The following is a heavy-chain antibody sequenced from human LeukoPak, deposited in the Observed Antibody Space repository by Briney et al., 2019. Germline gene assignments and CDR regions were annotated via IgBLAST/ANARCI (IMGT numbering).Heavy chain of an antibody. CDR2: ISYDGSNK. Sequence: GRSLRLSCAASGFTFSSYAMHWVRQAPGKGLEWVAVISYDGSNKYYADSVKGRFTISRDNSKNTLYLQMNSLRAEDTAVYYCARDLQGREDTAVGDYWGQGTRVIVSS. CDR3: ARDLQGREDTAVGDY. J-gene: IGHJ4*02. CDR1: GFTFSSYA. V-gene: IGHV3-30-3*01. D-gene: IGHD5-18*01.